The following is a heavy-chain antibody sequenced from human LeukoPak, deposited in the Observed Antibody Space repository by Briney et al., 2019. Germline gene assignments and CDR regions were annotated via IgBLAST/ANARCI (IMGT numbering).Heavy chain of an antibody. Sequence: GGSLRLSCAASGFTFSNAWMSWVRQAPGKGLEWVAVISYDGSNKYYADSVKGRFTISRDNSKNTPYLQMGSLRAEDMAVYYCARDSGSSWFRLRWYFDYWGQGTLVTVSS. CDR1: GFTFSNAW. CDR3: ARDSGSSWFRLRWYFDY. V-gene: IGHV3-30*03. D-gene: IGHD6-13*01. J-gene: IGHJ4*02. CDR2: ISYDGSNK.